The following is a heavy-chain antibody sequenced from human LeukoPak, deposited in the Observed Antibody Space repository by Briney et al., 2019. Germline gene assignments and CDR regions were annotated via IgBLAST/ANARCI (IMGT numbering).Heavy chain of an antibody. CDR3: ARDRSSWYF. V-gene: IGHV3-7*04. J-gene: IGHJ4*02. Sequence: GGSLRLSCAASGFTFSNYWMSWVRQAPGKGLEWVANIKQDGSEKYYVDSVKGRFTISRDNAKNSLYLQMNSLRGEDTAVYYCARDRSSWYFWGQGTLVTVSS. D-gene: IGHD6-13*01. CDR1: GFTFSNYW. CDR2: IKQDGSEK.